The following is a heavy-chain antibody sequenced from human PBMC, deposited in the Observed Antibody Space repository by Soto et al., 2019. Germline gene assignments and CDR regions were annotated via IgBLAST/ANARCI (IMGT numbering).Heavy chain of an antibody. J-gene: IGHJ6*03. D-gene: IGHD1-1*01. Sequence: QEQLQQSGPGLVKPSQTPSLTCDISGDSVSSNSAGWNWIRQTPSRGLGWLGRTYYRSKWYNNYAVSVKSRVSVNPDTAKNQFSLQLNSVTPEDTAVYYCARGSWDDVSGHYYMDVWGKGTTVTVSS. CDR3: ARGSWDDVSGHYYMDV. CDR2: TYYRSKWYN. CDR1: GDSVSSNSAG. V-gene: IGHV6-1*01.